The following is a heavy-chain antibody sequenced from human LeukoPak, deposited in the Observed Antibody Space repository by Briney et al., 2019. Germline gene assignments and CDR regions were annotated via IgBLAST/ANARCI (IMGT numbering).Heavy chain of an antibody. V-gene: IGHV3-23*01. Sequence: GGSLRPSCAAPGFTFSSYAMSWVRQAPGKGLEWVSAISGSGGSTYYADSVKGRFTISRDNSKNTLYLQMNSLRAEDTAVYYCAKGRYYDSSGYYYEDYFDYWGQGTLVTVSS. CDR1: GFTFSSYA. J-gene: IGHJ4*02. CDR2: ISGSGGST. CDR3: AKGRYYDSSGYYYEDYFDY. D-gene: IGHD3-22*01.